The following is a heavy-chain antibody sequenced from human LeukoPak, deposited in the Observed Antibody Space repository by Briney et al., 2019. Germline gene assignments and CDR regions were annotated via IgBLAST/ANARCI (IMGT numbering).Heavy chain of an antibody. CDR1: GGSISSGDYY. J-gene: IGHJ5*02. CDR3: AREGYDFWSGTAFFDP. CDR2: IYYSGST. V-gene: IGHV4-30-4*08. Sequence: SQTLSLTXTVSGGSISSGDYYWSWIRQPPGKGLEWIGYIYYSGSTYYYPSLKSRVTISVDTSKNQFSLKLSSVTAADTAVYYCAREGYDFWSGTAFFDPWGQGTLVTVSS. D-gene: IGHD3-3*01.